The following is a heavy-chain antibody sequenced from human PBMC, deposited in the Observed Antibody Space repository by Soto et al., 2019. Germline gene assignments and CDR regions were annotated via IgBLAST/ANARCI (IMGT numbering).Heavy chain of an antibody. D-gene: IGHD1-26*01. CDR1: GYTLTELS. V-gene: IGHV1-24*01. J-gene: IGHJ5*02. CDR2: SDPEDGET. CDR3: VTARWELLCYWFDP. Sequence: QVKLVQSGAEVKNPGASVKVSCKVSGYTLTELSMHWVPQAPGTGLEWMGGSDPEDGETIYAQKFQIRVTMTEDTSTDTAYMELSSLRSEDTAVYCCVTARWELLCYWFDPWGQGTVVTVSS.